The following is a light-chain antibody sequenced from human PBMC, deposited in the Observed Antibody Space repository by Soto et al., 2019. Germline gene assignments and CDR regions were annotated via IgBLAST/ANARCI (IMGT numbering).Light chain of an antibody. Sequence: QSVLTQSPSASASLGASVKLTCTLSSGHSSYAIAWHQQQPEKGPRYLMTLNSDGTHSKGDGIPDRFSGSSSGAERYLTISRLQSEDEADYYCQTWGTGIYVFGGGTQLTVL. V-gene: IGLV4-69*01. J-gene: IGLJ7*01. CDR1: SGHSSYA. CDR3: QTWGTGIYV. CDR2: LNSDGTH.